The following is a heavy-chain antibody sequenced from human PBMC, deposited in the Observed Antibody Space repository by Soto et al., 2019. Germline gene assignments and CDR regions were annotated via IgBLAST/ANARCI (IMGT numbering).Heavy chain of an antibody. Sequence: QVPLVQSRAEVKKPGSSVKVSCKDSGGTFSTYSMFWVRQAPGQGLEWMGRIIPMLGIANHAQRFQDRVTITADKSTATAHMELSSLRSEDTALYYCTIGSWSGEVFDIWGQGTMVTVSS. V-gene: IGHV1-69*02. J-gene: IGHJ3*02. D-gene: IGHD2-21*01. CDR1: GGTFSTYS. CDR2: IIPMLGIA. CDR3: TIGSWSGEVFDI.